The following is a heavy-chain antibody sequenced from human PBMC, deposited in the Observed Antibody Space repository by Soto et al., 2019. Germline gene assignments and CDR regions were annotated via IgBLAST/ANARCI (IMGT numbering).Heavy chain of an antibody. CDR1: VDIVSSNSAG. CDR3: ARGEQYSGRIFDY. CDR2: TYYRSKWYY. Sequence: LSQTLSLTCAITVDIVSSNSAGWSCVRQSPSRGLEWLGRTYYRSKWYYEYAVSVRGRITINPDTSKNQYSLQLNSVTPEDTAVYFCARGEQYSGRIFDYWGQGTLVTVSS. V-gene: IGHV6-1*01. J-gene: IGHJ4*01. D-gene: IGHD1-26*01.